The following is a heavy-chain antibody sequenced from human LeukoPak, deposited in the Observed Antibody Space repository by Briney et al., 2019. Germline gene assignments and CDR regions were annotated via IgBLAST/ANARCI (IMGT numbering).Heavy chain of an antibody. CDR1: GFTFSSYE. D-gene: IGHD6-13*01. J-gene: IGHJ4*02. CDR2: ISSSGSTI. Sequence: PGGSLRLSCAASGFTFSSYEMNWVCQAPGKGLEWVSYISSSGSTIYYADSVKGRFTISRDNSKNTLYLQMNSLRAEDTAVYYCARGPLYSSSVYYFDYWGQGTLVTVSS. CDR3: ARGPLYSSSVYYFDY. V-gene: IGHV3-48*03.